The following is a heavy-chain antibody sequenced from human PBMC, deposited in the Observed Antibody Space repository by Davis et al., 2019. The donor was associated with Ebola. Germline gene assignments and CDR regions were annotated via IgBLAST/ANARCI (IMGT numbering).Heavy chain of an antibody. CDR2: ISAYNGNT. V-gene: IGHV1-18*04. Sequence: ASVKVSCKASGYTLTDYQMHWVRQAPGQGLEWMGWISAYNGNTNYAQKLQGRVTMTTDPSTNTAYMELSRLRPDDTAVYYCARSAITIFGVPMGWFDPWGQGTLVTVSS. CDR3: ARSAITIFGVPMGWFDP. D-gene: IGHD3-3*01. J-gene: IGHJ5*02. CDR1: GYTLTDYQ.